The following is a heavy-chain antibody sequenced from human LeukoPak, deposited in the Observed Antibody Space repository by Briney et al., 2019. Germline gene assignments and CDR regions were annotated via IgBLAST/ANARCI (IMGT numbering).Heavy chain of an antibody. J-gene: IGHJ4*02. V-gene: IGHV4-34*01. CDR2: INHSGST. Sequence: PSETLSLTCAVYGGSFSGYYWSWIRQPPGKGLEWIGEINHSGSTNYNPSLKSRVTISVDTSKNQFSLKLSSATAADTAVYYCAIRKDYGDPRGFAYWGQGTLVTVSS. CDR1: GGSFSGYY. CDR3: AIRKDYGDPRGFAY. D-gene: IGHD4-17*01.